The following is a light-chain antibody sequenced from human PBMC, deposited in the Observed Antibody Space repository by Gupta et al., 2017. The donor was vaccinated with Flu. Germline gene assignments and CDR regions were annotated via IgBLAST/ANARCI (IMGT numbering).Light chain of an antibody. CDR1: PCLVYKTGHTY. Sequence: PVTPGHAAVISSNTSPCLVYKTGHTYLNWFQQRPGQAPRRLVYEVSNLDSGVPDRFSGSGSGTDFTLKISSVEAEDVGIYYCMQGTHPSTFGQGTKLEIK. CDR2: EVS. CDR3: MQGTHPST. V-gene: IGKV2-30*01. J-gene: IGKJ2*01.